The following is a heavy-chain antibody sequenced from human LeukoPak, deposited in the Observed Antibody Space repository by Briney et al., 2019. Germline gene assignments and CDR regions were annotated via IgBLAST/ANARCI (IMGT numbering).Heavy chain of an antibody. Sequence: PSETLSLTCAVYGGSFSGFYWSWIRQPPGKGLEWIAYIYYSGSTNYNPSLKSRVTISVDTSKNQLSLKLSSVTAADTAVYYCARHSASTGYPMDYWGQGTLVTVSS. D-gene: IGHD3-22*01. CDR2: IYYSGST. J-gene: IGHJ4*02. CDR1: GGSFSGFY. CDR3: ARHSASTGYPMDY. V-gene: IGHV4-59*08.